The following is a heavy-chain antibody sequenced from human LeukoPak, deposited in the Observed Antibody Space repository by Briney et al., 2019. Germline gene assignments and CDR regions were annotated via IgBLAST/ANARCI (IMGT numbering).Heavy chain of an antibody. CDR3: ARSLGSSTCSGVECGFDI. V-gene: IGHV3-74*01. J-gene: IGHJ3*02. D-gene: IGHD2-2*01. CDR1: GSSFSTDW. Sequence: PGGSLRLSCAASGSSFSTDWMHWVRQAPGNGLVWVSRINSDGSSTTYAGTVKGRFTISRDNAKNTLYLQMNSLRAEDTAVYYCARSLGSSTCSGVECGFDIWGQGTMVTVSS. CDR2: INSDGSST.